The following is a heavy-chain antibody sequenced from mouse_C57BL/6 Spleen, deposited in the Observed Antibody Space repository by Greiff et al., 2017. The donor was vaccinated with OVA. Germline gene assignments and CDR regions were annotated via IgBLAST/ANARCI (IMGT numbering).Heavy chain of an antibody. Sequence: QVHVKQPGAELVKPGASVKMSCKASGYTFTSYWITWVKQRPGQGLEWIGDIYPGSGSTNYNEKFKSKATLTVDTSSSTAYMQLSSLTSEDSAVYYCARLSDGYPDYWGQGTTLTVSS. CDR1: GYTFTSYW. CDR2: IYPGSGST. J-gene: IGHJ2*01. CDR3: ARLSDGYPDY. V-gene: IGHV1-55*01. D-gene: IGHD2-3*01.